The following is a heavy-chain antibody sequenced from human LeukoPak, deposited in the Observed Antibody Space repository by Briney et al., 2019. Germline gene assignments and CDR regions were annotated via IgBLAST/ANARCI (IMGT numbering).Heavy chain of an antibody. CDR2: INPNSGDT. CDR3: ARDRTRYYYYSYMDV. Sequence: ASVKVSCKASGYTFTGYYMHWVRQAPGQGLEWMGWINPNSGDTNYAQKFQGRVTMTRDTSISTAYMELSRLRSDDTAVYYFARDRTRYYYYSYMDVWGKGTAVTISS. CDR1: GYTFTGYY. J-gene: IGHJ6*03. V-gene: IGHV1-2*02. D-gene: IGHD1-14*01.